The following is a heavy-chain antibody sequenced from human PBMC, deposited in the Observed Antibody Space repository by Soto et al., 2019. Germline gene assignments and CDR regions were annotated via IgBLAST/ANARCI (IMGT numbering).Heavy chain of an antibody. J-gene: IGHJ3*02. Sequence: SETLSLTCTVSGGSISSGGYYWSWIRQHPGKGLEWIGYIYYSGSTYYNPSLKSRDTISVDTSKNQFSLKLSSVTAADTAVYYCARAGTTKDYYDSSGWGAFDIWGQGTMVTVSS. CDR2: IYYSGST. CDR1: GGSISSGGYY. V-gene: IGHV4-31*03. D-gene: IGHD3-22*01. CDR3: ARAGTTKDYYDSSGWGAFDI.